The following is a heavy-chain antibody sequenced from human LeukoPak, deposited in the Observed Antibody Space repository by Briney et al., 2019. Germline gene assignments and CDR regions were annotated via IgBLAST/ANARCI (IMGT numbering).Heavy chain of an antibody. V-gene: IGHV1-2*02. D-gene: IGHD3-10*01. CDR3: ARGDSITMVRGVIIRSSFYYYMDV. Sequence: ASVKVSCKASVYTFTGYYMHWVRQAPGQGLEGIGWINPNSGGTNYAQKFQDRVTMTRDTSISTAYMELSRLRSDDTAVYYCARGDSITMVRGVIIRSSFYYYMDVWGKGTTVTVSS. CDR1: VYTFTGYY. J-gene: IGHJ6*03. CDR2: INPNSGGT.